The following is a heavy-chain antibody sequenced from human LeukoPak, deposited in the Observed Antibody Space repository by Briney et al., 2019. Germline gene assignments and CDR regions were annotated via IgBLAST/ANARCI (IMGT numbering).Heavy chain of an antibody. CDR2: ISSSGSSI. D-gene: IGHD3-22*01. Sequence: GGSLRLSCAASGFTFSSYEMNWVRQAPGKGLEWVSYISSSGSSIYYADSVKGRFTISRDNAKNSLYLQMNSLRAEDTAVYYSARVLGYYDSSTYYSPWAFDIWGQGTMVTVSS. V-gene: IGHV3-48*03. J-gene: IGHJ3*02. CDR1: GFTFSSYE. CDR3: ARVLGYYDSSTYYSPWAFDI.